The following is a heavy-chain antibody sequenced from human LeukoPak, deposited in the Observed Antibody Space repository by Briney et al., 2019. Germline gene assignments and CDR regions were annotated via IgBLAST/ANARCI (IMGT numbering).Heavy chain of an antibody. D-gene: IGHD1-26*01. J-gene: IGHJ4*02. CDR1: GFTFSRYW. CDR2: IKQDGSQK. CDR3: ARDIRGGSSEEANY. V-gene: IGHV3-7*01. Sequence: PGGSLRLSCAASGFTFSRYWMSWVRQAPGKGLEWVANIKQDGSQKSYVDSVKGRFTISRDNANNLLYLQMNSLRVEDTAVYYCARDIRGGSSEEANYWGRGTLVTVSS.